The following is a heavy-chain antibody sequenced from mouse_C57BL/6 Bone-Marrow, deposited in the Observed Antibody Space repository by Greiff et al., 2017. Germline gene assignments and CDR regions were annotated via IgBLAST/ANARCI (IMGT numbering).Heavy chain of an antibody. J-gene: IGHJ3*01. CDR2: ISDGGSYT. CDR1: GFTFSSYA. V-gene: IGHV5-4*01. CDR3: ARDRVFTTVVAEGFAY. D-gene: IGHD1-1*01. Sequence: DVQLQESGGGLVKPGGSLKLSCAASGFTFSSYAMSWVRQTPEKRLEWVATISDGGSYTYYPDNVKGRFTISRDNAKNNLYLQMSHLKSEDTAMYYCARDRVFTTVVAEGFAYWGQGTLVTVSA.